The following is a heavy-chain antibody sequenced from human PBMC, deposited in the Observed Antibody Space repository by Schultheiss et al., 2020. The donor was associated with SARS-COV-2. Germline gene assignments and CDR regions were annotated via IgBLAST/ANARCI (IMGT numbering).Heavy chain of an antibody. CDR3: TTDTYYYDSSGYYYDYYGMYV. V-gene: IGHV3-23*01. CDR2: ISGSGGST. CDR1: GFTFSSYA. D-gene: IGHD3-22*01. Sequence: GGSLRLSCAASGFTFSSYAMSWVRQAPGKGLEWVSAISGSGGSTYYADSVKGRFTISRDNSKNTLYLQMNSLKTEDTAVYYCTTDTYYYDSSGYYYDYYGMYVWGQGTTVTVSS. J-gene: IGHJ6*02.